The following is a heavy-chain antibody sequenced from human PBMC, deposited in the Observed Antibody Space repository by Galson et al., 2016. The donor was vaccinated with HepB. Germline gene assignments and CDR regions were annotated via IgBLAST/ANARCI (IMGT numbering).Heavy chain of an antibody. J-gene: IGHJ4*02. CDR1: GFTFSTYA. CDR2: IVGRGVST. V-gene: IGHV3-23*01. Sequence: LRLSCAASGFTFSTYAMTWVRQAPGKGPEWVSVIVGRGVSTYYTDSVKGRFTISRDNSKNTLYLQMNSLRAEDTAVYFCAKDSGGDAYYFDHWGQGTLVTVSS. CDR3: AKDSGGDAYYFDH. D-gene: IGHD2-21*02.